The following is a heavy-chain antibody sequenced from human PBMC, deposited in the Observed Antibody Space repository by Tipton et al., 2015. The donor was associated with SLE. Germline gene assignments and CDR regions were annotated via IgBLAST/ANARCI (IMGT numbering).Heavy chain of an antibody. CDR3: ARGRLWFGERYFDL. Sequence: QLVQSGGGLVQPGGSLRLSCAASGFTVSSNYMTWVRQAPGKGLEWVSIIYSGGSTYYADSVKGRFTISRHNSKNTVFLQMNSLRAEDTAVYYCARGRLWFGERYFDLWGRGTLVTVSS. V-gene: IGHV3-53*04. CDR1: GFTVSSNY. J-gene: IGHJ2*01. D-gene: IGHD3-10*01. CDR2: IYSGGST.